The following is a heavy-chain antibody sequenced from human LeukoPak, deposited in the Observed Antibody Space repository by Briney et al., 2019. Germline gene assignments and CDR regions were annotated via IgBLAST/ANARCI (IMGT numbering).Heavy chain of an antibody. CDR1: GGTFSRYA. Sequence: SVKVSCKASGGTFSRYAISWVRQAPGQGLEWMGGIIPIFGTANHAQNFQGRVTITADESTSTAYMELSSLRSEDTAVYYCAKGGITIFGVVISHFDYWGQGTLVTVSS. CDR3: AKGGITIFGVVISHFDY. V-gene: IGHV1-69*13. D-gene: IGHD3-3*01. J-gene: IGHJ4*02. CDR2: IIPIFGTA.